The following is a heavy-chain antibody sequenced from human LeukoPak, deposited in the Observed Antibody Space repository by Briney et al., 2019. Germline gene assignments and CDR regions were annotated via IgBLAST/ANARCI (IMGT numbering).Heavy chain of an antibody. Sequence: PSETLSLTCAVYGGSFSGYYWSWIRQPPGKGLEWIGEINHSGSTNYNPSLKSRVTISVDTSKNQFSLKLSSATAADTAVYYCARALKSPNYYGSGSYYDYWGQGTLVTVSS. CDR1: GGSFSGYY. J-gene: IGHJ4*02. V-gene: IGHV4-34*01. D-gene: IGHD3-10*01. CDR3: ARALKSPNYYGSGSYYDY. CDR2: INHSGST.